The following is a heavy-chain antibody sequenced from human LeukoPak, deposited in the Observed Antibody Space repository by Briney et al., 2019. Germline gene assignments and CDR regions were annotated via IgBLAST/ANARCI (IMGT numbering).Heavy chain of an antibody. CDR2: ISYDGSNK. CDR1: GFTFSSYA. D-gene: IGHD3-10*01. J-gene: IGHJ4*02. CDR3: ARGGGERTYDY. V-gene: IGHV3-30*04. Sequence: PGRSLRLSCAASGFTFSSYAMHWVRQAPGKGLEWVAVISYDGSNKYYADSVKGRFTISRDNSKNTLYLQMNSLRAEDTAAYYCARGGGERTYDYWGQGTLVTVSS.